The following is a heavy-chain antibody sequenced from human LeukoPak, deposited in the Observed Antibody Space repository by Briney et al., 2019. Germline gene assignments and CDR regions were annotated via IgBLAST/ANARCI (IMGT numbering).Heavy chain of an antibody. Sequence: SETLSLTCTVSGDSISSYYWSWIRQPPGKGLEWIGYIYYSGSTNYNPSLKSRVAISVDTSKNQFSLKLSSVTAADTAVYYCARDPHVGYYGMDVWGQGTTVTVSS. CDR2: IYYSGST. CDR1: GDSISSYY. J-gene: IGHJ6*02. V-gene: IGHV4-59*01. CDR3: ARDPHVGYYGMDV.